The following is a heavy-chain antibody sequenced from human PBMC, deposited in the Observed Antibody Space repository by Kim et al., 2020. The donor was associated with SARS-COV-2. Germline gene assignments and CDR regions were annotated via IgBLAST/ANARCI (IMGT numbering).Heavy chain of an antibody. CDR3: ARERDGYKY. CDR2: IKQDGSEK. V-gene: IGHV3-7*01. Sequence: GGSLRLSCVASGFTFSSYWMSWVRQAPGKGLEWVANIKQDGSEKYYVDSVKGRFTISRDNAKNSLYLQMNSLRAEDTAVYYCARERDGYKYWGQGTLVTVSS. CDR1: GFTFSSYW. D-gene: IGHD5-12*01. J-gene: IGHJ4*02.